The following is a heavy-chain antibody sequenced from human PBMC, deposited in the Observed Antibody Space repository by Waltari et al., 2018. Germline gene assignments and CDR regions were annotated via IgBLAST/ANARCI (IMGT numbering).Heavy chain of an antibody. CDR3: ARGDFRLSYYYMDV. D-gene: IGHD3-3*01. V-gene: IGHV1-2*02. J-gene: IGHJ6*03. CDR1: GYTFTGSY. Sequence: QVQLVQSGAEVTKPGASVQVSCKASGYTFTGSYIHRVRQAPGQGLEWMGWISPNSGDTNYAQKFQGRVTMTRDTSTTTAYMELSRLTSDDTAVFYCARGDFRLSYYYMDVWGKGTTVTVSS. CDR2: ISPNSGDT.